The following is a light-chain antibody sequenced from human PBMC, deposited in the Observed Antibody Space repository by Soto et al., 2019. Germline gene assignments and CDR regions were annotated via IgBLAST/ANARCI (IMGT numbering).Light chain of an antibody. CDR2: KAS. J-gene: IGKJ1*01. Sequence: DIQMTQSPSSLSASVGDRITITCRASQIIDTWLAWYQQKPGKAPKLLIYKASSLENGVPSRFSGSGSGTEFTLTISSLQPDYFATYYCQQYETYSPWTFGQGTKVEVK. CDR1: QIIDTW. V-gene: IGKV1-5*03. CDR3: QQYETYSPWT.